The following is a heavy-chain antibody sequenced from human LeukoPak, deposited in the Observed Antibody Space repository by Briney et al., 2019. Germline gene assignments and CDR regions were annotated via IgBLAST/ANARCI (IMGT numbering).Heavy chain of an antibody. CDR1: GDSIY. D-gene: IGHD3-9*01. V-gene: IGHV4-59*01. J-gene: IGHJ4*02. Sequence: SETPSLTCSVSGDSIYWSWVRQSPGTGLQWIGTVFSGGATSYSPSLASRVTMSLDKSKSHFSLKLSSVTAADTAIYYCAIVTSHPRYFDRWGQGTLVTVSS. CDR2: VFSGGAT. CDR3: AIVTSHPRYFDR.